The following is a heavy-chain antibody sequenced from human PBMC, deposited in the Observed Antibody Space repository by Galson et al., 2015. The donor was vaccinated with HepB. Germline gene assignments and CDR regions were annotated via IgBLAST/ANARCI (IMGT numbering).Heavy chain of an antibody. CDR3: ARVSSMVRGVIISYFDY. J-gene: IGHJ4*02. Sequence: SVKVSCKASGYTFTSYAMHWVRQAPGQRLEWMGWINAGNGNTKYSQKFQGRVTITRDTSASTAYMELSSLRSEGTAVYYCARVSSMVRGVIISYFDYWGQGTLVTVSS. D-gene: IGHD3-10*01. V-gene: IGHV1-3*01. CDR2: INAGNGNT. CDR1: GYTFTSYA.